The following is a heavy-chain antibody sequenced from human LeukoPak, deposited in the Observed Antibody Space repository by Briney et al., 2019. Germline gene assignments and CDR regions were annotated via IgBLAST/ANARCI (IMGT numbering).Heavy chain of an antibody. Sequence: ASVKVSCKASGYTFTSYYMHWVRQAPGQGLEWMGIINPSGGSTSYAQKFQGRVTMTRNTSISTAYMELSSLRSDDTAVYYCARLEIGKMYYYDSSGRTFDYWGQGTLVTVSS. J-gene: IGHJ4*02. CDR1: GYTFTSYY. CDR2: INPSGGST. V-gene: IGHV1-46*01. CDR3: ARLEIGKMYYYDSSGRTFDY. D-gene: IGHD3-22*01.